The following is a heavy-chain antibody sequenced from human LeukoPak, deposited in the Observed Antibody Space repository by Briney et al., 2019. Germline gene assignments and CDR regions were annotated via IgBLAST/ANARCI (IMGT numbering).Heavy chain of an antibody. CDR3: ACYDSSGNWGFDY. Sequence: PSETLSLTCTVSGGSISSGSYYWSWIRQPAGKGLEWIGRIYTSGSTNYNPSLKSRVTISVDTSKNQFSLKLSSVTAADTAVYYCACYDSSGNWGFDYWGQGTLVTVSS. CDR2: IYTSGST. V-gene: IGHV4-61*02. D-gene: IGHD3-22*01. CDR1: GGSISSGSYY. J-gene: IGHJ4*02.